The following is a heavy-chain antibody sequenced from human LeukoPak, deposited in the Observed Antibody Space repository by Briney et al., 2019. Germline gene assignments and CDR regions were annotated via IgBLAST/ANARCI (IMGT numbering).Heavy chain of an antibody. Sequence: KPSETLSLTCTVSGGSISSYYWSWIRQPPGKGLEWIGYIYYSGSTNYNPSLKSRVTISVDTSKNQFSLKLSSVTAADTAVYYCARRSRGGYYFDYWGQGTLVTVSS. CDR2: IYYSGST. J-gene: IGHJ4*02. V-gene: IGHV4-59*08. CDR1: GGSISSYY. CDR3: ARRSRGGYYFDY.